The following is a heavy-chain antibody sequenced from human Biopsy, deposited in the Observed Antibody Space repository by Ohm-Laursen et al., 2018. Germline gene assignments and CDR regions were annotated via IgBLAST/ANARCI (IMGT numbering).Heavy chain of an antibody. CDR1: GGSISSSGDY. V-gene: IGHV4-61*08. Sequence: GTLSLTCTVSGGSISSSGDYWSWIRQPPRKGLEWIGYISDRGSTNYNPSLRGRVTISVDTSKNQFSLKLTSVTAADTAVFFCARPYRLDDYWNDDPPDAFDVWGQGTMVTVSS. CDR3: ARPYRLDDYWNDDPPDAFDV. CDR2: ISDRGST. J-gene: IGHJ3*01. D-gene: IGHD3-3*01.